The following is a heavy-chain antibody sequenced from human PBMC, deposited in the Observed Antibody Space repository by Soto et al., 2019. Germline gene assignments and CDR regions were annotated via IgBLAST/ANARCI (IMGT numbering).Heavy chain of an antibody. CDR2: IYHLGSS. CDR1: GGSSNSGDYY. J-gene: IGHJ4*02. Sequence: PSETMSPTCTVSGGSSNSGDYYWRWIRQQPGKGLEWIGYIYHLGSSYYDPSLKSRAVLSVDTSKNQFSLRLSAVTAADTAVYSCARERLYDDSGHSDYFDHWGQGTMVPVSS. D-gene: IGHD3-22*01. V-gene: IGHV4-30-4*01. CDR3: ARERLYDDSGHSDYFDH.